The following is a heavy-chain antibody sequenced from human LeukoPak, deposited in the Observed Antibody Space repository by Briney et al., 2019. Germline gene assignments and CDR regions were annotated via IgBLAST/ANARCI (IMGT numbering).Heavy chain of an antibody. V-gene: IGHV1-69*13. CDR2: IIPIFGTA. CDR3: ARDRGHSGLVDY. D-gene: IGHD3-10*01. J-gene: IGHJ4*02. CDR1: GGTFSSYA. Sequence: ASVKVSCKASGGTFSSYAISWVRQAPGQGLEWMGGIIPIFGTANYAQKFQGRVTITADESTSTAYMELSSLRSEDTAVYCCARDRGHSGLVDYWGQGTLVTVSS.